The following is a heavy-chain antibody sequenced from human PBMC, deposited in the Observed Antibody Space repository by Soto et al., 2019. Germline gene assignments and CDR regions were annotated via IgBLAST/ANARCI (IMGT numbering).Heavy chain of an antibody. CDR2: IYWDDSK. CDR1: GFSLTTDRVG. Sequence: QITLKESGPTLVKPTQPLTLTCTFSGFSLTTDRVGVGWIRQPPGEALEWLAVIYWDDSKTYRPSLESRLTITKHTSKNQVALTMTIMDSLDTATYYCAHAYGGRSLYWGQGTLVTVSS. D-gene: IGHD1-26*01. CDR3: AHAYGGRSLY. V-gene: IGHV2-5*02. J-gene: IGHJ4*02.